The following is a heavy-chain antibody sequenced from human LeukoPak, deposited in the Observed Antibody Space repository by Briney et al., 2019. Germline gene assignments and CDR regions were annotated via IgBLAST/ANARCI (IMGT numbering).Heavy chain of an antibody. CDR2: IYSGGST. V-gene: IGHV3-66*01. CDR3: ARDRVMVTAID. J-gene: IGHJ4*02. CDR1: GFTVSSNY. D-gene: IGHD2-21*02. Sequence: GGSLRLSCAASGFTVSSNYMSWVRQAPGKGLEWVSVIYSGGSTYYADSVKGRFTISRDNAKNSLYLQMNSLRAEDTAVYYCARDRVMVTAIDWGQGTLVTVSS.